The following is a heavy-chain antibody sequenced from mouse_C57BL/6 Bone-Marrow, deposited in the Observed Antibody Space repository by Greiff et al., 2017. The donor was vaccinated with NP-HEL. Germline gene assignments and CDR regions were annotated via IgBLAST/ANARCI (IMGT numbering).Heavy chain of an antibody. CDR1: GFSFNTYA. D-gene: IGHD1-1*01. Sequence: DVKLQESGGGLVQPKGSLKLSCAASGFSFNTYAMNWVRQAPGKGLEWVARIRSKSNNYATYYADSVKDRFTISRDDSESMLYLQMNNLKTEDTAMYYCVRQGGYYGSKGYFDVWGTGTTVTVSS. CDR3: VRQGGYYGSKGYFDV. CDR2: IRSKSNNYAT. J-gene: IGHJ1*03. V-gene: IGHV10-1*01.